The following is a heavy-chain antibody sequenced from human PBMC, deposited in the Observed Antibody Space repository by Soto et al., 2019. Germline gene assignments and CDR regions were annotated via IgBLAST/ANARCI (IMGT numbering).Heavy chain of an antibody. CDR3: AREGIAARPRYNWFDP. Sequence: SETLSLTCTVSGGSISGYYWSWIRQPPGKGLEWIGYIYYSGSTNYNPSLKSRVTISVDTSKNQFSLKLSSVTAADTAVYYCAREGIAARPRYNWFDPWGQGTLVTVSS. CDR2: IYYSGST. D-gene: IGHD6-6*01. CDR1: GGSISGYY. V-gene: IGHV4-59*01. J-gene: IGHJ5*02.